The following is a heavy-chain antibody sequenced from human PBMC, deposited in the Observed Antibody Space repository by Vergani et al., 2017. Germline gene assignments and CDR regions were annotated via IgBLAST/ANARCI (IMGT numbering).Heavy chain of an antibody. V-gene: IGHV1-18*04. J-gene: IGHJ6*02. D-gene: IGHD2-2*01. CDR3: ARDPDIVVVPAAPYYYYYYGMDV. CDR1: GYTFTSYG. CDR2: ISAYNGNK. Sequence: QVPLVQSGAEVKKPGASVKVSCKASGYTFTSYGISWVRQAPGQGLEWMGWISAYNGNKNYAQKLQGRVTMTTDTSTSTAYMELRSLRSDDTAVYYCARDPDIVVVPAAPYYYYYYGMDVWGQGTTVTVSS.